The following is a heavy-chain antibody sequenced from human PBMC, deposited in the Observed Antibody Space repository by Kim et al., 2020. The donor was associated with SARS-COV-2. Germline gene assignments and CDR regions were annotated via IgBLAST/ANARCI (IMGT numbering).Heavy chain of an antibody. J-gene: IGHJ3*02. CDR2: T. D-gene: IGHD4-4*01. CDR3: ARYSYYAAFDI. Sequence: TYNNPSLKSRVTISVDTSKNQFSLKLSSVTAADTAVYYCARYSYYAAFDIWGQGTMVTVSS. V-gene: IGHV4-30-2*04.